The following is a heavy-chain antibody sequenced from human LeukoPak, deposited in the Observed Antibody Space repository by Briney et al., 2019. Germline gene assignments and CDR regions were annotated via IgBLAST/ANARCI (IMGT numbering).Heavy chain of an antibody. Sequence: GGSLRLSWAASGFTFSSYSMNWVRQAPGKGLEWVSSISSSSSYIYYADPVKGRFTISRDNAKNSLYLQMNSLRAEDTAVYYCAREGGSPPGYYYYYMDVWGKGTTVTVSS. J-gene: IGHJ6*03. CDR1: GFTFSSYS. V-gene: IGHV3-21*01. CDR2: ISSSSSYI. CDR3: AREGGSPPGYYYYYMDV.